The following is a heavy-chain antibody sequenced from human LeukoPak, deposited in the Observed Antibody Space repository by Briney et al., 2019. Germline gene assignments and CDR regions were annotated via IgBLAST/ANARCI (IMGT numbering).Heavy chain of an antibody. J-gene: IGHJ4*02. CDR3: ASALDYYDSRDIDY. V-gene: IGHV3-33*01. Sequence: PGRSLRLSCAASGFTFSSYGMHRVRQAPGKGLEWVAVIWYDGNNKYYADSVKGRFTISRDNSKNTLYLQMNSLRAEDTAVYYCASALDYYDSRDIDYWGQGTLVTVSS. D-gene: IGHD3-22*01. CDR2: IWYDGNNK. CDR1: GFTFSSYG.